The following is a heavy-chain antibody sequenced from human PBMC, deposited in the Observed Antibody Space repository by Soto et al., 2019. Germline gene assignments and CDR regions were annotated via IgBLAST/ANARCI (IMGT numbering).Heavy chain of an antibody. J-gene: IGHJ6*02. D-gene: IGHD3-3*01. CDR3: AKGNDFWSGPYYYYYGMDV. CDR1: GFTFSSYA. V-gene: IGHV3-23*01. CDR2: ISGSGGST. Sequence: GGSLRLSCAASGFTFSSYAMSWLRQAPGKGPEWVSAISGSGGSTYYADSVKGRFTISRDNSKNTLYLQMNSLRAEDTAVYYCAKGNDFWSGPYYYYYGMDVWGQGTTVTVSS.